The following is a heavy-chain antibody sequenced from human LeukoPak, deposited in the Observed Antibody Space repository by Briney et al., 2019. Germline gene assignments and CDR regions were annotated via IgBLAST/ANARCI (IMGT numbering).Heavy chain of an antibody. V-gene: IGHV3-23*01. CDR3: ARGTAYCSGGTCFYYYYGLDV. D-gene: IGHD2-15*01. CDR1: GFTFSSYA. CDR2: ISGSGGST. J-gene: IGHJ6*02. Sequence: GGSLRLSCAASGFTFSSYAMSWVRQAPGKGLEWVSAISGSGGSTYYADSVKGRFTISRDNSKNTMFLQMSSLRAEDTAIYYCARGTAYCSGGTCFYYYYGLDVWGQGTTVTVSS.